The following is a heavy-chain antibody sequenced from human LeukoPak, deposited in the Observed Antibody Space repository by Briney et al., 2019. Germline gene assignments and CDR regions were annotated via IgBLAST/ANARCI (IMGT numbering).Heavy chain of an antibody. CDR3: AKEPGFGKHNWFDP. Sequence: PGGSLRLSCAASGFTFSSYSMNWVRQAPGKGLEWVSSISSSSSYIYYADSVKGRFTISRDNSKNTLYLQMNSLRAEDTAVYYCAKEPGFGKHNWFDPWGQGTLVTVSS. V-gene: IGHV3-21*04. CDR1: GFTFSSYS. D-gene: IGHD3-16*01. CDR2: ISSSSSYI. J-gene: IGHJ5*02.